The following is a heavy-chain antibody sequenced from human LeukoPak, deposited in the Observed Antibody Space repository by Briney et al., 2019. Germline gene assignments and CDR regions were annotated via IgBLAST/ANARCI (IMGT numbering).Heavy chain of an antibody. CDR3: AKSPVRFWSGYYGDFDY. Sequence: GGSLRLSCAASGFTFSSYAMSWVRQAPGKGLEWVSAISGSGGSTYYAYSVKGRFTISRDNSKNTLYLQMNSLRAEDTAVYYCAKSPVRFWSGYYGDFDYWGQGTLVTVSS. J-gene: IGHJ4*02. CDR2: ISGSGGST. D-gene: IGHD3-3*01. V-gene: IGHV3-23*01. CDR1: GFTFSSYA.